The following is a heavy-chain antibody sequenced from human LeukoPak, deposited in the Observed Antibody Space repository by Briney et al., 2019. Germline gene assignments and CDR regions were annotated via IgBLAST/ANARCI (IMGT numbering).Heavy chain of an antibody. J-gene: IGHJ5*01. D-gene: IGHD3-22*01. Sequence: SVKVSCKASGGTFSSCAISWVRQAPGQGLEWMGRIIPMLGKGNNAQKFQGRVTITADKSTSTAYMELSSLRSEDTAVYYCAREGDSSAYYYDSWGQGTLVTVSP. CDR3: AREGDSSAYYYDS. CDR2: IIPMLGKG. V-gene: IGHV1-69*04. CDR1: GGTFSSCA.